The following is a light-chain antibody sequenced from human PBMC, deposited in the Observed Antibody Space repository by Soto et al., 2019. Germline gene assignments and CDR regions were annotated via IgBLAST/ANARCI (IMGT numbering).Light chain of an antibody. V-gene: IGLV2-14*01. CDR3: TSYTSSTTLYV. J-gene: IGLJ1*01. Sequence: SVLTQPASVSGSPGQSISISCTGPSSDVGDYTSVSWFQQHPGKAPKLMIYEVSNRPSGVSNRFSGSKSANTASLTISGLQAEDEADYYCTSYTSSTTLYVFGTGTKVTVL. CDR1: SSDVGDYTS. CDR2: EVS.